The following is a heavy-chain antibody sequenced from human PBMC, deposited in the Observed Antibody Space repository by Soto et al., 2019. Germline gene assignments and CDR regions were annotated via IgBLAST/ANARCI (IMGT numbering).Heavy chain of an antibody. CDR1: GYTFTSYA. CDR2: INAGNGNT. J-gene: IGHJ4*02. Sequence: QVQLVQSGAEVKKPGASVKVSCKASGYTFTSYAMHWVRQAPGQRLEWMGWINAGNGNTKYSQKFQGRVTITRDTSGSKAYGGLSGLRSEDRAVYYCARGVGSGLSDYWGQGPLATVPS. V-gene: IGHV1-3*01. D-gene: IGHD1-26*01. CDR3: ARGVGSGLSDY.